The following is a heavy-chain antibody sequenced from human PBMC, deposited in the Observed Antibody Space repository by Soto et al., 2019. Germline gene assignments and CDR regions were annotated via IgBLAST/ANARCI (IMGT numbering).Heavy chain of an antibody. V-gene: IGHV4-59*12. CDR1: GGSIGSYY. D-gene: IGHD3-3*01. Sequence: SETLSLTCTVSGGSIGSYYWCWIRQPPGKGLEWIGSIYYTGDTDYNPSLKRRVSISLDRSKNQLSLKLSSVTVADTGVYYCARTLGITVFGVPFSGAFDIWGQGTLVTVSS. J-gene: IGHJ3*02. CDR2: IYYTGDT. CDR3: ARTLGITVFGVPFSGAFDI.